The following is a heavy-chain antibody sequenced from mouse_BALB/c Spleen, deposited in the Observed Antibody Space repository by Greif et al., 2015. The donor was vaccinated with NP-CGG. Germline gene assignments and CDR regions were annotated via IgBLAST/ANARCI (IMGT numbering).Heavy chain of an antibody. CDR3: ARDGNYWYFDV. D-gene: IGHD2-1*01. V-gene: IGHV5-4*02. Sequence: EVKVVESGGGLVKPGGSLKLSCVASGFTFSDYYMYWVRQTPEKRLEWVATISDGGSYTYYPDSVKGRFTISRDNAKNNLYPQMSSLKSEDTAMYYCARDGNYWYFDVWGAGTTVTVSS. CDR2: ISDGGSYT. CDR1: GFTFSDYY. J-gene: IGHJ1*01.